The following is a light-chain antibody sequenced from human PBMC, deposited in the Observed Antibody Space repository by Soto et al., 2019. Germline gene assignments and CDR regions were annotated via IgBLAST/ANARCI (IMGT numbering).Light chain of an antibody. CDR1: SSDTAGYNY. J-gene: IGLJ1*01. CDR2: EVS. CDR3: ISYTDRQSYL. Sequence: QSVLTQPASVSGSPGQSITISCTGTSSDTAGYNYVSWYQQHPGKAPKLMIYEVSNRPSGVSNRFSGSQSGNTASLTISGLQAEDEANYYCISYTDRQSYLFGTGTKVTVL. V-gene: IGLV2-14*01.